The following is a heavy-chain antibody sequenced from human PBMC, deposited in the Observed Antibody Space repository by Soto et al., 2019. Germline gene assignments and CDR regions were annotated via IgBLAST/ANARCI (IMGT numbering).Heavy chain of an antibody. V-gene: IGHV4-59*01. D-gene: IGHD6-19*01. CDR1: GGSISSYY. J-gene: IGHJ4*02. CDR2: IYYSGST. Sequence: ETLSLRYTDSGGSISSYYWNWIRQPPGKGLEWIGYIYYSGSTNYNPSLKSRVTISVDTSKNQFSLKLSSVTAADTAVYYCARAPSSGWKYYFDYWGQGTLVTVS. CDR3: ARAPSSGWKYYFDY.